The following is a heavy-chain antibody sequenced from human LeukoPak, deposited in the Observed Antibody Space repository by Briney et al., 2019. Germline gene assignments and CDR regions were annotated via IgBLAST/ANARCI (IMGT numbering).Heavy chain of an antibody. D-gene: IGHD3-10*01. CDR3: ARALHYYGSGTLFDY. CDR2: INHSGST. V-gene: IGHV4-34*01. Sequence: SETLSLTCAVYGGSFSGYYWSWIRQPPGKGLEWIGEINHSGSTNYNPSLKSRVTISVDTSKNQFSPKLSSVTAADTAVYYCARALHYYGSGTLFDYWGQGTLVTVSS. CDR1: GGSFSGYY. J-gene: IGHJ4*02.